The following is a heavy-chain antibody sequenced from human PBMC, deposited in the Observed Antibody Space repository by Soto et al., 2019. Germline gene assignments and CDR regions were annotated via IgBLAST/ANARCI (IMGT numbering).Heavy chain of an antibody. CDR1: GYTLTSYD. J-gene: IGHJ5*02. CDR3: ARHGYCSSTSCPEGGNWFDP. CDR2: MNPNSGNT. V-gene: IGHV1-8*01. Sequence: ASVKGSCKASGYTLTSYDINWVRRATGQGLEWMGWMNPNSGNTGYAQKFQGRVTMTRNTSISTAYMELSSLRSEDTAVYYCARHGYCSSTSCPEGGNWFDPWGQGTLVTVSS. D-gene: IGHD2-2*03.